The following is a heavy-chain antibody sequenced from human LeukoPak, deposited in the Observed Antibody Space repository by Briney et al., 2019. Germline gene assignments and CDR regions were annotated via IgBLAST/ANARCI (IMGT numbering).Heavy chain of an antibody. CDR2: INHSGST. J-gene: IGHJ4*02. CDR3: ARGSGYCTNGVCSLYYFDY. D-gene: IGHD2-8*01. CDR1: GGSFSSYY. Sequence: SETLSLTCAVYGGSFSSYYWSWIRHPPGKGLEWIGEINHSGSTNYNPSLKSRVTISVDTSKNQFSLKLSSVTAADTAVYYCARGSGYCTNGVCSLYYFDYWGQGTLVTVSS. V-gene: IGHV4-34*01.